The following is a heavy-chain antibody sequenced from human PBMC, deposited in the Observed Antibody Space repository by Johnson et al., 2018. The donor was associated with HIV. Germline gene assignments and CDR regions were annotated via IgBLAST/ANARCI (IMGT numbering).Heavy chain of an antibody. D-gene: IGHD6-13*01. CDR3: ARDGESQQLPLGDAFDV. V-gene: IGHV3-13*01. CDR2: IGTAGDT. Sequence: VQLVESGGGLVQPGGSLRLSCAGSGFTFSSYDMHWVRQATGKGLEWVSAIGTAGDTSYPGSVKGRFTISRENAKNSLYLQMNSLRAGDTAVYYCARDGESQQLPLGDAFDVWGQGTMVTVSS. J-gene: IGHJ3*01. CDR1: GFTFSSYD.